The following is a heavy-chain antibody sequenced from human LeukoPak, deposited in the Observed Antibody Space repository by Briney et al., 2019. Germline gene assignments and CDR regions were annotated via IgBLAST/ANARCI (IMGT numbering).Heavy chain of an antibody. D-gene: IGHD2-2*01. CDR2: IIPIFGTA. CDR3: AKGGPIVVVPAALDY. V-gene: IGHV1-69*06. J-gene: IGHJ4*02. Sequence: SVKVSCKASGGTFSSYAISWVRQAPGQGLEWMGGIIPIFGTANYAQKFQGRVTITADKSTSTAYMELSSLRSEDTAVYYCAKGGPIVVVPAALDYWGRETLVTVPS. CDR1: GGTFSSYA.